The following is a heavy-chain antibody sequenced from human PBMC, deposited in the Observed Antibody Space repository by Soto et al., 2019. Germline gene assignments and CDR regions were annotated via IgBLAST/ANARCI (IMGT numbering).Heavy chain of an antibody. CDR2: TYYSGST. CDR3: ARAGFYDILTGYYYYYMDV. D-gene: IGHD3-9*01. V-gene: IGHV4-59*01. CDR1: GGSISSYY. Sequence: PSETLSLTCTVSGGSISSYYWSWIRQPPGKGLEWIGYTYYSGSTNYNPSLKSRVTISVDTSKNQFSLKLSSVTAADTAVYYCARAGFYDILTGYYYYYMDVWGKGTTVTVS. J-gene: IGHJ6*03.